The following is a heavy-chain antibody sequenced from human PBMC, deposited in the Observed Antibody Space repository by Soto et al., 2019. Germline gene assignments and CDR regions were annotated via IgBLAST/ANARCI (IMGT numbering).Heavy chain of an antibody. V-gene: IGHV1-58*02. CDR3: AAVRHGDYAVGWFDP. CDR1: GFTFTSSA. CDR2: IVVGSGNT. Sequence: QMQLVQSGPEVKKPGTSVKVSCKASGFTFTSSAMQWVRQARGQRLEWIGWIVVGSGNTNYAQKFQERVTITSDMSTSTAYMELSSLRSEDTAVYYCAAVRHGDYAVGWFDPWGQGTLVTVSS. D-gene: IGHD4-17*01. J-gene: IGHJ5*02.